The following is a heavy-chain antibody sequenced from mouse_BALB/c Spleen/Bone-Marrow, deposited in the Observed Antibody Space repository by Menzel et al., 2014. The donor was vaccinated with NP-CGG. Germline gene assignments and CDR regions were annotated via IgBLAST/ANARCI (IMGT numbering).Heavy chain of an antibody. V-gene: IGHV1-7*01. CDR1: GYTFTNYW. CDR3: ARKGYGNYHYYAMDY. Sequence: VQVVESGAELAKPGASVKMSCKASGYTFTNYWMHWIKQRPGQGLEWIGYINPSTGYTEYNQKFKDKATLTADKSSSTAYMQLSSLTSEDSAVYYCARKGYGNYHYYAMDYWGQGTSVTVSS. J-gene: IGHJ4*01. CDR2: INPSTGYT. D-gene: IGHD2-1*01.